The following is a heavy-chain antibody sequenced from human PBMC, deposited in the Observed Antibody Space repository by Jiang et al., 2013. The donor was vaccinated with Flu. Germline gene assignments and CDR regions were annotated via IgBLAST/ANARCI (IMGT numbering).Heavy chain of an antibody. D-gene: IGHD2-15*01. CDR2: IRYDGSNE. V-gene: IGHV3-30*02. Sequence: VQLVESGGGVVRPGGSLTLSCAASGFSFRYYGMYWVRQASGKGLEWLTSIRYDGSNEYYADSVKGRFTISRDNPKNTLYLQMNSLRAEDTAVYYCATLRGSSYDTYLLDSWGQGTLVSVSS. J-gene: IGHJ4*02. CDR1: GFSFRYYG. CDR3: ATLRGSSYDTYLLDS.